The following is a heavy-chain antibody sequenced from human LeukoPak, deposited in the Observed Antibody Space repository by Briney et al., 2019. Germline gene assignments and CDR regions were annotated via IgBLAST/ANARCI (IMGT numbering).Heavy chain of an antibody. V-gene: IGHV4-59*01. CDR3: ARAEPHYDFWSGYYTKGAFDI. CDR2: IYYSGST. Sequence: NPSETLSLTCTVPGGSISSYYWSWIRQLPGKGLEWIGSIYYSGSTNYNPPLKSRATISVDTSKNQFSLKLSSVTAADTAVYYCARAEPHYDFWSGYYTKGAFDIWGQGTMVTVSS. CDR1: GGSISSYY. J-gene: IGHJ3*02. D-gene: IGHD3-3*01.